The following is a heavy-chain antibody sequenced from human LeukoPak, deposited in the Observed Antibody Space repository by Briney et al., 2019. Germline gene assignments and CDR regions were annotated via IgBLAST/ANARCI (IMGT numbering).Heavy chain of an antibody. CDR3: ARVRSSSSPDYYYYGLDV. Sequence: ASVKVSCKASGYTFSYYHIGWVRPAPGQGLEWMGWISAYNGNTKYAQNLQGRVTMTTDTSTSTAYMELRSLRPDDTAVYYCARVRSSSSPDYYYYGLDVWGEGTTVTVSS. D-gene: IGHD6-6*01. J-gene: IGHJ6*04. CDR2: ISAYNGNT. CDR1: GYTFSYYH. V-gene: IGHV1-18*01.